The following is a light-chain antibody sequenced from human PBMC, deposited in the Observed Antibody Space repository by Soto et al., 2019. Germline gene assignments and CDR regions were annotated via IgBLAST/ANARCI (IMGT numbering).Light chain of an antibody. CDR2: GAS. CDR1: QDIITH. CDR3: QNYHLALGT. Sequence: DIPMTQSPSSLSASVGDTVTITCRASQDIITHLAWYQQRPGKGPNLLIYGASTLHSGVPSRFRGSGSGTHFTLTISSLQPEDVATYYCQNYHLALGTFGEGTRLEIK. V-gene: IGKV1-27*01. J-gene: IGKJ5*01.